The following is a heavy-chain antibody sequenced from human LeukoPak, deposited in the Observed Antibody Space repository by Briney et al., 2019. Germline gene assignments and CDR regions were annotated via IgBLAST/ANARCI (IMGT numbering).Heavy chain of an antibody. Sequence: GGSLRLCCAASGFTFDDYGMSWVRQAPGKGLEWVSGINWNGGSTGYADSVKGRFTISRDNAKNSLYLQMNSLRAEDTALYYCARIALTGTTPYYFDYWGQGTLVTVSS. J-gene: IGHJ4*02. CDR2: INWNGGST. CDR1: GFTFDDYG. V-gene: IGHV3-20*04. CDR3: ARIALTGTTPYYFDY. D-gene: IGHD1-7*01.